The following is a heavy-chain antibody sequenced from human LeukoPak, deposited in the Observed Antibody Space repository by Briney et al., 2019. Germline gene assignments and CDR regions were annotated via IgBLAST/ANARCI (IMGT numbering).Heavy chain of an antibody. CDR2: ISSSSSYI. Sequence: GGSLRLSCAASGFTFSSYSMSWVRQAPGKGVEWVSSISSSSSYIYYADSVKGRFTISRANAKNSLYLQMNSLRAEDTAVYYCARDSVVVTVSEGYYYMDVWGKGTTVTVSS. CDR1: GFTFSSYS. D-gene: IGHD2-21*02. CDR3: ARDSVVVTVSEGYYYMDV. J-gene: IGHJ6*03. V-gene: IGHV3-21*01.